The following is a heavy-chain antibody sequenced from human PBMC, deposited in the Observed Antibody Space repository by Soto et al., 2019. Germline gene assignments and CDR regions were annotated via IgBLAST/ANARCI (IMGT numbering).Heavy chain of an antibody. J-gene: IGHJ4*02. Sequence: ASVKVSCRASGYTFTSYGISWVRQAPGQGLEWMGWISAYNGNTNYAQKLQGRVTMTKETSTSTAYMELRSLRSDDTAVHYCARAIGDGSSVEFDYLGQGTLLTVSS. CDR1: GYTFTSYG. CDR3: ARAIGDGSSVEFDY. CDR2: ISAYNGNT. D-gene: IGHD6-6*01. V-gene: IGHV1-18*01.